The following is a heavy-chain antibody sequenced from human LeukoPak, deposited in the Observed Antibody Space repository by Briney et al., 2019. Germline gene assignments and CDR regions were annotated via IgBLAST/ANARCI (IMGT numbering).Heavy chain of an antibody. CDR3: ARDPWVRRLVGYYYYGMDV. Sequence: PGGSLRLSCAASGFTFSSHAMTWVRQAPGKGLEWVSTISGNGAYTYYADSVKGRFTISRDNSKNTLYLQMNSLRAEDTAVYYCARDPWVRRLVGYYYYGMDVWGQGTTVTVSS. J-gene: IGHJ6*02. D-gene: IGHD6-6*01. CDR1: GFTFSSHA. CDR2: ISGNGAYT. V-gene: IGHV3-23*01.